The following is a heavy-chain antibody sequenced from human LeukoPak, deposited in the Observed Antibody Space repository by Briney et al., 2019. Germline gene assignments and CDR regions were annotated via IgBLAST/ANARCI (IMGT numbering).Heavy chain of an antibody. V-gene: IGHV3-21*01. D-gene: IGHD1-26*01. CDR3: AKLLPGIVGASRAEDY. CDR2: ISSSSSYI. Sequence: GGSLRLSCAASGFTFSSYSMDWVRQAPGKGLEWVSSISSSSSYIYYADSVKGRFTISRDNAKNSLYLQMNSLRAEDTAVYYCAKLLPGIVGASRAEDYWGQGTLVTVSS. J-gene: IGHJ4*02. CDR1: GFTFSSYS.